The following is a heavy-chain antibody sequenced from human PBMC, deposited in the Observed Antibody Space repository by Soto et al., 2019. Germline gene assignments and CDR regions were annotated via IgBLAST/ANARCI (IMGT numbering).Heavy chain of an antibody. CDR3: TRGLGAAAGTQGDY. D-gene: IGHD6-13*01. CDR1: GFTFSGSA. J-gene: IGHJ4*02. V-gene: IGHV3-73*01. CDR2: IRSKANSYAT. Sequence: GGSLRLSCAASGFTFSGSAMHWVRQASGKGLEWVGRIRSKANSYATAYAASVKGRFTISRDDSKNTAYPQMNSLKTEDTAVYYCTRGLGAAAGTQGDYWGQGTLVTVPQ.